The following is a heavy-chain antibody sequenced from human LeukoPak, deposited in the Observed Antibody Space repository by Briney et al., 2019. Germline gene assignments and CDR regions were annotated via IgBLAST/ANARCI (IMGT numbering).Heavy chain of an antibody. CDR2: IYTSGST. Sequence: SETLSLTCTVSGGSISSYYWSWIRQPAGKGLEWIGRIYTSGSTNYNPSLKSRVTMSVDTSKNQFSLKLSSVTAADTAVYYCARVSGAARTGYYFDYWGQGTLVTVSS. CDR3: ARVSGAARTGYYFDY. J-gene: IGHJ4*02. CDR1: GGSISSYY. D-gene: IGHD6-6*01. V-gene: IGHV4-4*07.